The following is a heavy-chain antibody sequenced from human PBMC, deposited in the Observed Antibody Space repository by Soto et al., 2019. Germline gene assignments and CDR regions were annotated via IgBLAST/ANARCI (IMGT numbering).Heavy chain of an antibody. Sequence: PGGSLRLSCAASGFTFSSYGMHWVRQAPGKGLEWVAVISYDGSNKYYADSVKGRFTISRDNSKNTLYLQMNSLRAEDTAVYYCAKGPIIVATIPIDYCGQATLVTVST. V-gene: IGHV3-30*18. J-gene: IGHJ4*02. D-gene: IGHD5-12*01. CDR1: GFTFSSYG. CDR3: AKGPIIVATIPIDY. CDR2: ISYDGSNK.